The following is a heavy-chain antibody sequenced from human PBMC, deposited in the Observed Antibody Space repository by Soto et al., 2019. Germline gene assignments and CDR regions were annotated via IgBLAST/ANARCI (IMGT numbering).Heavy chain of an antibody. CDR1: GYSFHNSG. J-gene: IGHJ5*01. D-gene: IGHD2-2*01. V-gene: IGHV1-18*01. CDR2: ISVFNGYA. CDR3: SKIGTTWFAS. Sequence: QVQLVQSGPELKKPGASVKVSCKTSGYSFHNSGISWVRQAPGQGLEWMGWISVFNGYAHYAQKFQGRVIMTADTLTSTAYMELRGLRSDDTAMYYCSKIGTTWFASWGQGTPVTVSS.